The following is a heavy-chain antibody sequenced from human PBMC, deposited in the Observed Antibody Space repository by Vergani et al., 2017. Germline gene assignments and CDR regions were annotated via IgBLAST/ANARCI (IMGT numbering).Heavy chain of an antibody. D-gene: IGHD6-19*01. CDR3: ARDQGIAVAGVDAFDI. CDR1: GYSFTSYW. J-gene: IGHJ3*02. V-gene: IGHV5-51*01. Sequence: EVQLVQSGAEVKKPGESLKISCKGSGYSFTSYWIGWVRQMPGKALEWMGIIYPGDSDTRYSPSFQGQVTISADESISTAYLQWSSLKAADTAMYYCARDQGIAVAGVDAFDIWGQGTMVTVSA. CDR2: IYPGDSDT.